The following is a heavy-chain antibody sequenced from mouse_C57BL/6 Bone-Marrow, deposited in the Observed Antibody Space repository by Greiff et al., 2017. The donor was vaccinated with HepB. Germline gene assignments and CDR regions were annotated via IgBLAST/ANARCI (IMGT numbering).Heavy chain of an antibody. CDR3: ALHYGSSSWYFDV. V-gene: IGHV2-2*01. D-gene: IGHD1-1*01. J-gene: IGHJ1*03. CDR2: IWSGGST. Sequence: VMLVESGPGLVQPSQSLSITCTVSGFSLTSYGVHWVRQSPGKGLEWLGVIWSGGSTDYNAAFISRLSISKDNSKSQVFFKMNSLQADDTAIYYCALHYGSSSWYFDVWGTGTTVTVSS. CDR1: GFSLTSYG.